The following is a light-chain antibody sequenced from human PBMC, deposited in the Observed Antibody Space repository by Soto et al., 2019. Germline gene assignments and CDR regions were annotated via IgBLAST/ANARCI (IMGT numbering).Light chain of an antibody. CDR2: AAS. CDR3: QKYDIAPRT. V-gene: IGKV1-27*01. CDR1: QDINNY. J-gene: IGKJ4*01. Sequence: DIQMTQSPSSLSASVGDRVTITCRVSQDINNYLAWYQQRPGKVPKLLIYAASTLQSGVPSRFSGSGSGTDFTLTISSLQPEDVATYYCQKYDIAPRTFGGGTKVEIK.